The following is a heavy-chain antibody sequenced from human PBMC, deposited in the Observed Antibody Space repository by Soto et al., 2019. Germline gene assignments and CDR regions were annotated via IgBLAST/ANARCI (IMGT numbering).Heavy chain of an antibody. V-gene: IGHV4-59*01. CDR3: ARVGYYYDSSGYYGIWFDY. J-gene: IGHJ4*02. CDR2: IYYSGST. Sequence: PSETLSLTSTVSGGSISSYYWSWIRQPPGKVLEWIGYIYYSGSTNYNPSLKSRVTISVDTSKNQFSLKLSSVTAADTAVYYCARVGYYYDSSGYYGIWFDYWGQGTLVTVS. D-gene: IGHD3-22*01. CDR1: GGSISSYY.